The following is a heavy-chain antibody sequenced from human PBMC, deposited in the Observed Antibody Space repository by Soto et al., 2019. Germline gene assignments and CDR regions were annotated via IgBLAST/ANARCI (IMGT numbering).Heavy chain of an antibody. CDR3: ASPRLLDIVVVPAFNTYYYYGMDF. CDR2: IISIFGTA. V-gene: IGHV1-69*01. CDR1: GVTFCSYA. D-gene: IGHD2-2*03. J-gene: IGHJ6*02. Sequence: SVKVSCKASGVTFCSYAISWVRQAPGQGLEWMGGIISIFGTANYAQKFQGRVTFTADESTSTAYMELSSLRSEDTAVYYCASPRLLDIVVVPAFNTYYYYGMDFRRQETTVS.